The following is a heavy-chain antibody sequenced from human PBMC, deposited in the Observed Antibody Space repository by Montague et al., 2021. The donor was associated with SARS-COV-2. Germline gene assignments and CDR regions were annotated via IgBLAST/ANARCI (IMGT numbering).Heavy chain of an antibody. D-gene: IGHD3-3*01. CDR1: GGSFSTYY. CDR2: IDHGGNT. J-gene: IGHJ6*02. CDR3: ARDQTVLEWIWYGMDV. Sequence: SETLSLTCAVYGGSFSTYYWAWIRQSPGKGLEWIGNIDHGGNTNYNPSHRSRVSISVDSSSSQFSLYLTSVTAADAAVYYCARDQTVLEWIWYGMDVWGPGTTVTVSS. V-gene: IGHV4-34*01.